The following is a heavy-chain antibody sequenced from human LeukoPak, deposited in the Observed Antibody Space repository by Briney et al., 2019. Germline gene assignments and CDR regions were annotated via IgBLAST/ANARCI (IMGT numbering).Heavy chain of an antibody. CDR2: IKQDGSEK. Sequence: GGSLRLSCAASGFTFSSYWMSWVRQAPGKGLEWVANIKQDGSEKYYVDSVKGRFTISGDNAKNSLYLQMNSLRAEDTAVYYCAREDGDYAMVRFQHWGQGTLVTVSS. CDR3: AREDGDYAMVRFQH. J-gene: IGHJ1*01. D-gene: IGHD4-17*01. V-gene: IGHV3-7*03. CDR1: GFTFSSYW.